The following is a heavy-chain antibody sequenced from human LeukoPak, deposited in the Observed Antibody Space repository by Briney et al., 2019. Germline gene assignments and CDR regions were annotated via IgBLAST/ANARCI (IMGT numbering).Heavy chain of an antibody. Sequence: GGSLRLSCAASGFTYRSYEMNWVRRAPGKGLQWVSYISGSGSTIYYADSVKGRFTISRDNAKNSLYLQMNSLRAEDTAIYYCARGFSGYTYGPDYWGQGTLVTVSS. J-gene: IGHJ4*02. CDR1: GFTYRSYE. D-gene: IGHD5-18*01. V-gene: IGHV3-48*03. CDR3: ARGFSGYTYGPDY. CDR2: ISGSGSTI.